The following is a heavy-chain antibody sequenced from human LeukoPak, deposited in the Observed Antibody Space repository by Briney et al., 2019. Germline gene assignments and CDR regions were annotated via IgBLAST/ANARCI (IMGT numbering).Heavy chain of an antibody. J-gene: IGHJ3*02. CDR2: IHTGGTI. V-gene: IGHV3-53*01. Sequence: GGSLRLSCAASGFTVSSNYMSWVRQAPGKGLEWVSIIHTGGTIYYADSVKGRFTISRDISKNMLFLQMNSLRAEDTAVYYCARVLAGSAFDIWGQGTMVIVSS. CDR1: GFTVSSNY. D-gene: IGHD1-1*01. CDR3: ARVLAGSAFDI.